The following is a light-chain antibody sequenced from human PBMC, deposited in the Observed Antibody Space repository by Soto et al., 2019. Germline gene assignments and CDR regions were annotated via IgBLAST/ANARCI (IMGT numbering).Light chain of an antibody. CDR3: QQRQYWPPIT. CDR1: QSVSNNY. V-gene: IGKV3-11*01. Sequence: EIVLTQSPATLSVSPGERATLSCRASQSVSNNYLAWYQQKPGQAPRLLIYDASNRAAGIPARFSGSGSGTDFTLTISSLEPEDFAIYYCQQRQYWPPITFGQGTRLEIK. J-gene: IGKJ5*01. CDR2: DAS.